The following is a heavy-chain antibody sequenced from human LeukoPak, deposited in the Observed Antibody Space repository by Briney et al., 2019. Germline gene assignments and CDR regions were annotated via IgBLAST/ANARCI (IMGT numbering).Heavy chain of an antibody. Sequence: SETLSLTCSVSGGSISNADFYWGWIRQAPGKGLEWIGSIFYGERNHYNPSLKSRATMSVDTSKNQFSLKLTSVTAADAAMYYCARQLPTAAADTRGYFEYWGQGAVVTVSS. CDR2: IFYGERN. CDR3: ARQLPTAAADTRGYFEY. D-gene: IGHD6-13*01. CDR1: GGSISNADFY. V-gene: IGHV4-39*01. J-gene: IGHJ4*01.